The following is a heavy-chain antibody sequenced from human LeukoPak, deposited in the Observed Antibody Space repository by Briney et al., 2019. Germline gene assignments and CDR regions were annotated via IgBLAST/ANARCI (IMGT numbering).Heavy chain of an antibody. CDR2: IYYSGNT. CDR1: RGSIDNYY. D-gene: IGHD6-19*01. J-gene: IGHJ6*03. Sequence: SETLSLTCTVYRGSIDNYYWSWIRQPPGKGLEWLGYIYYSGNTNYNPSLMSRVRMSVDRSKNQFSLKLSSVTAADTAVYYCARVGIAVAGNYYYYMDVWGKGTTVSVSS. V-gene: IGHV4-59*01. CDR3: ARVGIAVAGNYYYYMDV.